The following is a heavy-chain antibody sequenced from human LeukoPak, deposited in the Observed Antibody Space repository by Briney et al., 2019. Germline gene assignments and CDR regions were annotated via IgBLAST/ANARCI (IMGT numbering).Heavy chain of an antibody. CDR1: GFTFSHYT. D-gene: IGHD3-9*01. Sequence: GGSLRLSCAASGFTFSHYTMNWIRQAPGKGLEWVASISGGSTYIFYSPSVGGRVYPGSRGGRRFTVSRDDAKNTLFLQMNSLSAEDAAVYYCARPKNDWVPWDYWGQGTLVTVSS. CDR3: ARPKNDWVPWDY. V-gene: IGHV3-21*06. J-gene: IGHJ4*02. CDR2: ISGGSTYI.